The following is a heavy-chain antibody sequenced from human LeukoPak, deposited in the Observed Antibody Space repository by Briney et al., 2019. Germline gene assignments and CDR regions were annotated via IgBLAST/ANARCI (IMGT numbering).Heavy chain of an antibody. CDR1: GYTFTSYG. CDR3: ARDPRLRYYDSSGYWGDYFDY. D-gene: IGHD3-22*01. J-gene: IGHJ4*02. CDR2: ISAYNGNT. Sequence: ASVKVSCKASGYTFTSYGISWVRQAPGQGLEWMGWISAYNGNTNYAQKLQGRVTMTTDTSTSTAYMELRSLRSDDTAVYYCARDPRLRYYDSSGYWGDYFDYWGQGTQVTVSS. V-gene: IGHV1-18*01.